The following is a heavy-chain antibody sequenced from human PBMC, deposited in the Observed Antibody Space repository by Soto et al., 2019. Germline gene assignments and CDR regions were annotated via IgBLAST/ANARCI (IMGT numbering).Heavy chain of an antibody. V-gene: IGHV4-31*03. J-gene: IGHJ5*02. CDR1: GGSISSGGYY. CDR3: ARSLFYCSSTSCYPANWFDP. Sequence: QVQLQESGPGLVKPSQTLSLTCTVSGGSISSGGYYWSWIRQHPGKGLEWIGYIYYSGSTYYNSSLKSRVTISVDTSKNQFSLKLSSVTAADTAVYYCARSLFYCSSTSCYPANWFDPWGQGTLVTVSS. CDR2: IYYSGST. D-gene: IGHD2-2*01.